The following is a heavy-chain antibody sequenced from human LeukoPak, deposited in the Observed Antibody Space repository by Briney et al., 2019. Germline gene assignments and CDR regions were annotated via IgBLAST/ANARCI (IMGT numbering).Heavy chain of an antibody. CDR1: GFTFSSYG. CDR2: IWYGGSNK. J-gene: IGHJ4*02. D-gene: IGHD6-13*01. CDR3: AKTIAAEWGYFDY. V-gene: IGHV3-33*06. Sequence: GGSLRLSCAASGFTFSSYGMHWVRQAPGKGLEWVAVIWYGGSNKYYADSVKGRFTISRDNSKNTLYLQMNSLRAEDTAVYYCAKTIAAEWGYFDYWGQETLVTVSS.